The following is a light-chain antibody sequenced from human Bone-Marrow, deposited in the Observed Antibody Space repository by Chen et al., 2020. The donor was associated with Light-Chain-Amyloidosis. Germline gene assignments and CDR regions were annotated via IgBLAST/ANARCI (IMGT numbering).Light chain of an antibody. CDR2: RGT. J-gene: IGLJ2*01. CDR1: DLPTKY. V-gene: IGLV3-25*03. Sequence: SYELTQPPSVSVSPGQTARITCSGDDLPTKYAYWYQQQPGQAPVLVIHRGTERPSGISERFSGSSSGTTATLTISGVQAEDEADYHCQSADSSGTYEVIFGGGTKLTVL. CDR3: QSADSSGTYEVI.